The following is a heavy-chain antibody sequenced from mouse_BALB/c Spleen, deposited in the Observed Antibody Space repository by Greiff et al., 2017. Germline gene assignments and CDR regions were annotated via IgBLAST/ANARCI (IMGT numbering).Heavy chain of an antibody. CDR3: AREGYYGSSFSFDY. D-gene: IGHD1-1*01. V-gene: IGHV3-6*02. CDR2: ISYDGSN. CDR1: GYSITSGYY. Sequence: VQLQQSGPGLVKPSQSLSLTCSVTGYSITSGYYWNWIRQFPGNKLEWMGYISYDGSNNYNPSLKNRISITRDTSKNQFFLKLNSVTTEDTATYYCAREGYYGSSFSFDYWGQGTTLTVSS. J-gene: IGHJ2*01.